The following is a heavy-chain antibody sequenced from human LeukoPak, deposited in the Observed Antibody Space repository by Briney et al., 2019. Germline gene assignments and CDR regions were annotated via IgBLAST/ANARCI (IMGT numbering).Heavy chain of an antibody. CDR3: AGCAGGELGGYFDY. CDR1: GFTFGDYY. CDR2: ISSSSSYT. Sequence: PGGSLRLSCAASGFTFGDYYMSWIRQAPGKGLEWVSYISSSSSYTNYADSVKGRFTISRDNAKNSLYLQMNSLRAEDTAVDSCAGCAGGELGGYFDYWGQGTLVTVSS. V-gene: IGHV3-11*03. J-gene: IGHJ4*02. D-gene: IGHD1-26*01.